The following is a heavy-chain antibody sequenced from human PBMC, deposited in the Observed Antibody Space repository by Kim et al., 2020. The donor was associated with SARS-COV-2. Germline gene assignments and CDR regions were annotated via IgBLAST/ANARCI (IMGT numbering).Heavy chain of an antibody. J-gene: IGHJ4*01. V-gene: IGHV4-31*03. D-gene: IGHD3-22*01. CDR1: GGSIGSCGYY. Sequence: SETLSLTCTVSGGSIGSCGYYWSWNRPHQGQGWVWIVYTYYSSSSSSNPSLKSRITISVDTTKNQFSLTMNSVTAAAAALYYCARTYGSDSSSYYFDHWG. CDR3: ARTYGSDSSSYYFDH. CDR2: TYYSSSS.